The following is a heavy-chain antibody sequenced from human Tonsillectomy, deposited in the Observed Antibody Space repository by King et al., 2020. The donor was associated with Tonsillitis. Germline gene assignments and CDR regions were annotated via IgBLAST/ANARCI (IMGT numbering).Heavy chain of an antibody. CDR1: GDSFTSYW. Sequence: QLVQSGAEVKKPGESLKISCKGSGDSFTSYWIAWVRQMPGKGLEWMGNIYPGDSDTKYSPSFQGKVTISADKSISTACLQWSSLKASDTAMYYCARGSMVRGVITHFDYWGQGTLVIVSS. V-gene: IGHV5-51*01. J-gene: IGHJ4*02. CDR2: IYPGDSDT. D-gene: IGHD3-10*01. CDR3: ARGSMVRGVITHFDY.